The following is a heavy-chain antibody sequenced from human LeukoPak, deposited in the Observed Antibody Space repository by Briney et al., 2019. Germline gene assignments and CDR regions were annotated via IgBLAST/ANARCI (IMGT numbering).Heavy chain of an antibody. V-gene: IGHV3-30*18. CDR2: ISYDGSHR. J-gene: IGHJ4*02. CDR1: GFTFSSSG. CDR3: AKDRSSSWSFDY. Sequence: QPGRFLRLSCAASGFTFSSSGMHLVRQAPGKGLEWVAVISYDGSHRYYADSVKGRFTISRDDSKNTLYLEMNSLRAEDTAVYYCAKDRSSSWSFDYWGQGTLVTVSS. D-gene: IGHD6-13*01.